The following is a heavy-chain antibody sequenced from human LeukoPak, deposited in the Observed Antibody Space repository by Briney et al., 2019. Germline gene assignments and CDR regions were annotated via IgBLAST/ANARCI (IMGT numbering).Heavy chain of an antibody. Sequence: SETLSLTCTVSGGSISSSSYYWGWIRQPPGKGLEWIGSIYYSGSTYYNPSLKSRVTISVDTSKNQFSLKLSSVTAADTAVYYCASGPDYLAVAGKNYWGQGTLVTVSS. J-gene: IGHJ4*02. CDR3: ASGPDYLAVAGKNY. CDR1: GGSISSSSYY. D-gene: IGHD6-19*01. V-gene: IGHV4-39*07. CDR2: IYYSGST.